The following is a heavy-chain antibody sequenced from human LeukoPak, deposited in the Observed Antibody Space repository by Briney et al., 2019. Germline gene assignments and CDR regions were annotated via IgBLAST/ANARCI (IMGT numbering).Heavy chain of an antibody. Sequence: GSLRLSCAASGFTFSSYEMNWVRQAPGKGLEWVSYISSSGSTIYYADSVKGRFTISRDNAKNSLYLQMNSLRAEDTAVYYCARDNSVGDIAWWFDPWGQGTLVTVSS. D-gene: IGHD3-16*02. CDR1: GFTFSSYE. J-gene: IGHJ5*02. CDR3: ARDNSVGDIAWWFDP. V-gene: IGHV3-48*03. CDR2: ISSSGSTI.